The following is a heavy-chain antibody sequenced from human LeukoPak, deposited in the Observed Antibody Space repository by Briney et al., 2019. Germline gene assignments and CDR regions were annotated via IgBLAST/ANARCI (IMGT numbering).Heavy chain of an antibody. CDR1: GFAFSSYA. D-gene: IGHD3-10*01. CDR2: ISDLGSKK. J-gene: IGHJ4*02. CDR3: AKDWKFYYVSGSFFPDN. V-gene: IGHV3-30-3*01. Sequence: PGRSLRLSCAASGFAFSSYAVHWVRQAPGKGLECVAVISDLGSKKYYADFVKGRFTISRDNSKNTLYLHMNSLIPEDTAVYFCAKDWKFYYVSGSFFPDNWGQGTLVTVSS.